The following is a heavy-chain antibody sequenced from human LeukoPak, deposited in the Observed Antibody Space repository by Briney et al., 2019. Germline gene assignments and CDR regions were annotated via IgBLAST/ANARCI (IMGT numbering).Heavy chain of an antibody. Sequence: PGGSLRLSCAASGFTFSSYWMSWVRQAPGKGLEWVANIKQDGSEKKYVDSVKGRFTISRDNAKDSLYLQMDSLRAEDTAVYYCARSSSGAFDVWGQGTMVTVSS. CDR2: IKQDGSEK. D-gene: IGHD1-26*01. V-gene: IGHV3-7*01. CDR1: GFTFSSYW. J-gene: IGHJ3*01. CDR3: ARSSSGAFDV.